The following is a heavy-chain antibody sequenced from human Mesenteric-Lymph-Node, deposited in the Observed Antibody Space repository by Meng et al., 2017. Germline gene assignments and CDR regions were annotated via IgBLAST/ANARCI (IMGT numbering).Heavy chain of an antibody. CDR2: ISSSSSYI. D-gene: IGHD4-17*01. CDR3: ARCYGDYGEIDY. CDR1: GFIFSSYS. J-gene: IGHJ4*02. Sequence: GGSLRLSCAASGFIFSSYSMNWVRQAPGKGLEWVSYISSSSSYIYYADSVKGRFNISRDNAKNSLYLQMNSLRAEDTAVYYCARCYGDYGEIDYWGQGTLVTVSS. V-gene: IGHV3-21*01.